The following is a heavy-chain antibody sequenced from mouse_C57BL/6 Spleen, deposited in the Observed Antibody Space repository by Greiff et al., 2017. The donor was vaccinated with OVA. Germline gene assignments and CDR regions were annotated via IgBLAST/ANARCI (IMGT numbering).Heavy chain of an antibody. CDR3: AKAQATDGEVDY. CDR2: IWSGGST. V-gene: IGHV2-2*01. Sequence: QVQLKESGPGLVQPSQSLSITCPVSGFSLTSYGVHWVRQSPGKGLEWLGVIWSGGSTDYNAGFISRTSLRKDNSKSQVFFKMNSLQADVTAIYYCAKAQATDGEVDYWGQGTSVTVSS. D-gene: IGHD3-2*02. CDR1: GFSLTSYG. J-gene: IGHJ4*01.